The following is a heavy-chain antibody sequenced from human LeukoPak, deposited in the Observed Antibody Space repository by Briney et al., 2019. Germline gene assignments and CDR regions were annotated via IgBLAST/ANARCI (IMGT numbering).Heavy chain of an antibody. CDR1: GFTFSDYY. J-gene: IGHJ4*02. V-gene: IGHV3-11*05. CDR3: ARDSPPAYCSGGSCYFDY. Sequence: GALRLSCAASGFTFSDYYMSWIRQAPGKGLEWVSSISSSSSYIYYADSVKGRFTISRDNAKNSLYLQMNSLRAEDTAMYYCARDSPPAYCSGGSCYFDYWGQGTLVTVSS. D-gene: IGHD2-15*01. CDR2: ISSSSSYI.